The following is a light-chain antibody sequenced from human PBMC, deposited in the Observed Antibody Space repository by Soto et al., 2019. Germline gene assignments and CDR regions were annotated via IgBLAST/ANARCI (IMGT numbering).Light chain of an antibody. CDR3: SSYTGSSTPWV. Sequence: QSALTQPASVSESPGQSITISCTGTSSDVGAYNYVSWYQQHPGKAPKLMISGVSNRPSGVSNRFSGSKSGNTASLTISGLQADDEADYYCSSYTGSSTPWVFGGGTKLTVL. J-gene: IGLJ3*02. V-gene: IGLV2-14*01. CDR1: SSDVGAYNY. CDR2: GVS.